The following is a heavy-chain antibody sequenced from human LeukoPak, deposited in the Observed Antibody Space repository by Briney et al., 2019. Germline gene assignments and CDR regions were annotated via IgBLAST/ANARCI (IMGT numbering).Heavy chain of an antibody. CDR1: GFTFSSYA. V-gene: IGHV3-23*01. Sequence: GGSLRLSCAASGFTFSSYAMSWVRQAPGKGLEWVSAISGSGGSTYYADSVKGRFTISRDNSKNTLYLQMNSLRAEDAAVYYCAKDRGRYYDSSGYYWGYYFDSWGQGILVTVST. D-gene: IGHD3-22*01. CDR2: ISGSGGST. J-gene: IGHJ4*02. CDR3: AKDRGRYYDSSGYYWGYYFDS.